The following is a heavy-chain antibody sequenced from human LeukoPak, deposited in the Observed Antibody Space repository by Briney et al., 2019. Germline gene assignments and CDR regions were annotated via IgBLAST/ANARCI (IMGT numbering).Heavy chain of an antibody. D-gene: IGHD6-6*01. J-gene: IGHJ2*01. CDR2: INPSGGST. CDR1: GYIFTGYY. Sequence: ASVKVSCKASGYIFTGYYMHWVRQGPGQGLGWMGIINPSGGSTSYAQKFQGRVTMTRDTSTNTVYMELSSLRSEDTAVFYCVRGASSIAALNPFWYFDLWGRGTLVTVSS. CDR3: VRGASSIAALNPFWYFDL. V-gene: IGHV1-46*01.